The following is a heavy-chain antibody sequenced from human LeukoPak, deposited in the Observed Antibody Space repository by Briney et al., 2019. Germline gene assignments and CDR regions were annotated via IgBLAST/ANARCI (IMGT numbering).Heavy chain of an antibody. CDR3: AKDRTLFGVVITRGYYFDY. CDR2: ISYDGSNK. CDR1: GFTFSSYA. V-gene: IGHV3-30-3*01. Sequence: AGGSLRLSCAASGFTFSSYAMHWVRQAPGKGLEWVAVISYDGSNKYYADSVKGRFTISRDNSKNTLYLQMNSLRAEDTAVYYCAKDRTLFGVVITRGYYFDYWGQGTLVTVSS. J-gene: IGHJ4*02. D-gene: IGHD3-3*01.